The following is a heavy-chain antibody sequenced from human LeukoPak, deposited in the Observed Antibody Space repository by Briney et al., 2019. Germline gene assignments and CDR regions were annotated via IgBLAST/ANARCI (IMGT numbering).Heavy chain of an antibody. Sequence: PGGSLRLSCAASGFTLSGYWMHWVRQAPGGGRVWGSRIDPDRITTNYADSVKGRSPPSRDNARNTLYMQMNSMTAEDTALYYCTRVRAGRSGLMDVWGRGTTVTVSS. V-gene: IGHV3-74*01. CDR2: IDPDRITT. D-gene: IGHD2-8*02. CDR1: GFTLSGYW. CDR3: TRVRAGRSGLMDV. J-gene: IGHJ6*02.